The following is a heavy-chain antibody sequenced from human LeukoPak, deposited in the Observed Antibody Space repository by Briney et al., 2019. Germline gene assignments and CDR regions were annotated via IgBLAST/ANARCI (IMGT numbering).Heavy chain of an antibody. CDR2: IYYSGST. V-gene: IGHV4-59*08. Sequence: SETLSLTCTVSGGSISSYYWSWIRQPPGKGLEWIGYIYYSGSTNYNPSLKSRVTISVDTSKNQFSLKLSSVTAADTAVYYCARHGGSYFYNWFDPWGQGTLATVSS. CDR1: GGSISSYY. CDR3: ARHGGSYFYNWFDP. D-gene: IGHD1-26*01. J-gene: IGHJ5*02.